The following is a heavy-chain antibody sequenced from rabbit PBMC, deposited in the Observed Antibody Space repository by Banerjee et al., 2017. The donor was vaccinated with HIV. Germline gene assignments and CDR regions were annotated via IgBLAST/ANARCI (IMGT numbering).Heavy chain of an antibody. CDR2: IYPDDGST. CDR1: GIDFSNYG. Sequence: QEQLVESGGGLVTLGGSLKLSCKASGIDFSNYGISWVRQAPGKGLEWIAYIYPDDGSTDYASWVNGRFTISSDNAQNTVDLQMNSLTAADTATYFCARWYTYGYAGYADATYYFNLWGQGTLVTVS. V-gene: IGHV1S47*01. J-gene: IGHJ4*01. CDR3: ARWYTYGYAGYADATYYFNL. D-gene: IGHD6-1*01.